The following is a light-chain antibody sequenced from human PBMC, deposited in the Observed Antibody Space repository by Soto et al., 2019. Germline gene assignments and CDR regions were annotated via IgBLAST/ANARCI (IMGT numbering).Light chain of an antibody. Sequence: EIVLTQSPATLSLSPGERAILSCRASPSVTNFLAWYQQKPGQAPRLLIYGAFNRATGIPARFSGSGSGTDFTLTISSLEPEDSAVYYCQQRNVWPPVTFGQGTRLEIK. CDR2: GAF. CDR3: QQRNVWPPVT. CDR1: PSVTNF. J-gene: IGKJ5*01. V-gene: IGKV3-11*01.